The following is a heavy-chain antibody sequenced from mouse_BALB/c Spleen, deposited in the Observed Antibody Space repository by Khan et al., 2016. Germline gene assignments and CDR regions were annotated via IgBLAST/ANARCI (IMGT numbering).Heavy chain of an antibody. D-gene: IGHD1-1*01. CDR2: ISYRGST. J-gene: IGHJ2*01. CDR1: GYSIFSDHA. CDR3: VRYYYGYRYCDY. Sequence: EVQLQESGPGPVKPSQSLSPTSTVSGYSIFSDHAWNWIRQFPGNKLDWMGYISYRGSTSSKTSAHSAISIPRYTSKNQFFLQLYSVTTEDTATYCCVRYYYGYRYCDYWVRGSTSTVSS. V-gene: IGHV3-2*02.